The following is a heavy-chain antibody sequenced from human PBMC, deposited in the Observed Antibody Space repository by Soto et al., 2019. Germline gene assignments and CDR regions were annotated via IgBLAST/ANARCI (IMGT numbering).Heavy chain of an antibody. D-gene: IGHD3-22*01. Sequence: PGGSLRLSCAASGFTFSSYSMNWVRQAPGKGLEWVSSISSSSSYIYYADSVKGRFTISRDNAKNSLYLQMNSLRAEDTAVYYCARGLFYYDSSGYLGYWGQGTLVTVSS. CDR1: GFTFSSYS. CDR2: ISSSSSYI. J-gene: IGHJ4*02. V-gene: IGHV3-21*01. CDR3: ARGLFYYDSSGYLGY.